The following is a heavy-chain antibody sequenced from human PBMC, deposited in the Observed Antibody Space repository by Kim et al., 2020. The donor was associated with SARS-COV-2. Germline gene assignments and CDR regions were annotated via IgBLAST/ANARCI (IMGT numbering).Heavy chain of an antibody. D-gene: IGHD3-22*01. CDR3: AKCSDYYDSSGPFDY. CDR2: IWYDGSNK. Sequence: GGSLRLSCAASGFTFSSYGMHWVRQAPGKGLEWVAVIWYDGSNKYYADSVKGRFTISRDNSKNTLYLQMNSLRAEDTAVYYCAKCSDYYDSSGPFDYWGQGTLVTVSS. J-gene: IGHJ4*02. CDR1: GFTFSSYG. V-gene: IGHV3-33*06.